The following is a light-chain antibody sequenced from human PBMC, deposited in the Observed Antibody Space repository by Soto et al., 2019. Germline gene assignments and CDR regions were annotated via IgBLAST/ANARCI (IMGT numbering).Light chain of an antibody. Sequence: DIQMTQSPSSLSASVGDRVTITCRTSQNINNYLNWYQQKPGKAPKLLIYAASSLQSGVPSRFSGSGSGTEFTLTISSLQPDDFATYYCQQYNSYPWTFGQGTKVDIK. CDR1: QNINNY. CDR2: AAS. V-gene: IGKV1-16*01. J-gene: IGKJ1*01. CDR3: QQYNSYPWT.